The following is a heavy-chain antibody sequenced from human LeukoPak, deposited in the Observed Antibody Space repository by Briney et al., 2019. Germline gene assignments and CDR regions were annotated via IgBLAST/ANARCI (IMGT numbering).Heavy chain of an antibody. D-gene: IGHD3-10*01. Sequence: TSETLSLTCTVSGGSISSGSYYWSWIRQPAGKGLEWIGRIYTSGSTNYNPSLKSRVTISVDTSKNQFSLKLSSVTAADTAVFYCAREPYMIRAFDYWGQGTLVTVSS. J-gene: IGHJ4*02. CDR3: AREPYMIRAFDY. CDR2: IYTSGST. V-gene: IGHV4-61*02. CDR1: GGSISSGSYY.